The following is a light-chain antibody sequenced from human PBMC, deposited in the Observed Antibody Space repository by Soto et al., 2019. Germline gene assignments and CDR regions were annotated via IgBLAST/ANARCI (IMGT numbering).Light chain of an antibody. Sequence: QSVLTQPASVSGSHGQSITISCTGTSSDVGGYNYVSWYQQHPGKAPKLMIYDVSNRPPGVSNRFSGSKSGNTASLTISGLQAEDEADYYCSSYTSSSTLVVFGGGTKLTVL. CDR1: SSDVGGYNY. V-gene: IGLV2-14*01. J-gene: IGLJ2*01. CDR2: DVS. CDR3: SSYTSSSTLVV.